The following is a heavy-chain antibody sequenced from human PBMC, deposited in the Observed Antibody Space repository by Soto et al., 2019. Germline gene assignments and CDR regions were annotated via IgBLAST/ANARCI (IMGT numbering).Heavy chain of an antibody. Sequence: QVQLVQSGAEVKKPGASVKVSCKASGYTFTSYGISWVRQAPGQGLEWMGWISAYNGTTNYAQKLQGRVTMTTDTATSTAYMELRSLRSDDTAVYYCARDPVRGLPSPPDYFDYWGQGTLVTVSS. D-gene: IGHD3-10*01. CDR2: ISAYNGTT. CDR1: GYTFTSYG. J-gene: IGHJ4*02. V-gene: IGHV1-18*01. CDR3: ARDPVRGLPSPPDYFDY.